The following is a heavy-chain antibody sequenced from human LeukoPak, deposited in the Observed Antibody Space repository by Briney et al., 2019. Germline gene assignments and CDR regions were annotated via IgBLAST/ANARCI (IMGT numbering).Heavy chain of an antibody. Sequence: PSETLSLTCTVSGGSISSYYWSWIRQPPGKGLEWIGYIYYSGSTNYNPPLKSRVTISVDTSKNQFSLKLSSVTAADTAVYYCARVGDYGGNSAILDYWGQGTLVTVSS. CDR3: ARVGDYGGNSAILDY. CDR2: IYYSGST. CDR1: GGSISSYY. D-gene: IGHD4-23*01. V-gene: IGHV4-59*01. J-gene: IGHJ4*02.